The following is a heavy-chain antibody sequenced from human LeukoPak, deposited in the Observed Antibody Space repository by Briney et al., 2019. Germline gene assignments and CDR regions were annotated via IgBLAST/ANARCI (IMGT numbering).Heavy chain of an antibody. CDR2: ILYDGSKK. Sequence: PGGSLRLSCAVSGFTLSSYAMHWVRQAPGKGLEWVAVILYDGSKKYYADSVKGRFTISRDNSKNTLYLQMNSLRAEDTAVYYCAKERGGYYSDFDYWGQGTLVTVSS. D-gene: IGHD3-22*01. J-gene: IGHJ4*02. CDR3: AKERGGYYSDFDY. V-gene: IGHV3-30*18. CDR1: GFTLSSYA.